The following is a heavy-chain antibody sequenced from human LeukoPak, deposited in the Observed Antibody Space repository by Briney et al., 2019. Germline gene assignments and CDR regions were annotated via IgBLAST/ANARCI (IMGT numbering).Heavy chain of an antibody. CDR1: GFTFSSYG. V-gene: IGHV3-30*02. J-gene: IGHJ6*04. D-gene: IGHD3-10*02. CDR3: AELGITMIGGV. CDR2: IQYDGSNE. Sequence: GGSLRLSCAASGFTFSSYGMHWVRQAPGKGLEWVAYIQYDGSNEQYADSVKGRFTISRDNAKNSLYLQMNSLRAEDTAVYYCAELGITMIGGVWGKGSTITISS.